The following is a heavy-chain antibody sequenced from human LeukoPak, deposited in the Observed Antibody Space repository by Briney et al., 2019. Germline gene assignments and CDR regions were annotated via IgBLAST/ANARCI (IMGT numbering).Heavy chain of an antibody. CDR3: ARKTSGSYGYFDY. D-gene: IGHD1-26*01. Sequence: GGSLRLSCAASGFTFSSYEMNWVRQAPGKGLEWVSYISNSGSTIYYADSEKGRFTISRDIAKNSLYLQTNSLRAEDTAVYYCARKTSGSYGYFDYWGQETLVTVSS. CDR2: ISNSGSTI. CDR1: GFTFSSYE. V-gene: IGHV3-48*03. J-gene: IGHJ4*02.